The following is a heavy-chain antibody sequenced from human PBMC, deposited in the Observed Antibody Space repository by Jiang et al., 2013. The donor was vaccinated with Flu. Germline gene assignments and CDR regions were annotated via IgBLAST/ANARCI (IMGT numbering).Heavy chain of an antibody. CDR3: ARGEEWLGFDY. J-gene: IGHJ4*02. V-gene: IGHV3-33*08. D-gene: IGHD6-19*01. Sequence: ESGGGLVQPGRSLRLSCAASGFTFDDYAMHWVRQAPGKGLEWVAVIWYDGSNKYYADSVKGRFTISRDNSKNTLYLQMNSLRAEDTAVYYCARGEEWLGFDYWGQGTLVTVSS. CDR2: IWYDGSNK. CDR1: GFTFDDYA.